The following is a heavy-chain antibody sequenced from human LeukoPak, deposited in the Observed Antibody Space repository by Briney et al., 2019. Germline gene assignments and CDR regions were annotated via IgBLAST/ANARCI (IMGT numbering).Heavy chain of an antibody. CDR3: ARDSSSWSYYYYGMDV. Sequence: GGSLRLSCAASGFTFSSYGMHWVRQAPGKGLEWVAFIRYDGSNKYYADSVKGRFTISRDNSKNTLYLQMNSLRAEDTAVYYCARDSSSWSYYYYGMDVWGQGTTVTVSS. J-gene: IGHJ6*02. CDR2: IRYDGSNK. V-gene: IGHV3-30*02. CDR1: GFTFSSYG. D-gene: IGHD6-13*01.